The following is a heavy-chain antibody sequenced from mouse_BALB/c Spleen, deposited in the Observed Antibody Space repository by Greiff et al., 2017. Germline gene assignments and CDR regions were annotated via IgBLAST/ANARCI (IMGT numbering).Heavy chain of an antibody. D-gene: IGHD2-4*01. J-gene: IGHJ4*01. CDR1: GFTFSSYT. Sequence: EVQLQQSGGGLVKPGGSLKLSCAASGFTFSSYTMSWVRQTPEKRLEWVATISSGGSYTYYPDSVKGRFTISRDNAKNTLYLQMSSLKSEDTAMYYCTRDYDYDDGAMDYWGQGTSVTVSS. CDR2: ISSGGSYT. V-gene: IGHV5-6-4*01. CDR3: TRDYDYDDGAMDY.